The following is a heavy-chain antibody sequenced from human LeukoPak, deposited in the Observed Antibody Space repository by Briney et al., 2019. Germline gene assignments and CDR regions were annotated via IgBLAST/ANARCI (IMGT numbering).Heavy chain of an antibody. CDR2: ISEDGGDT. J-gene: IGHJ4*02. D-gene: IGHD1-14*01. CDR3: AKDKTRGPGDY. Sequence: PGGSLRLSCAASGFTFDDYAMHWVRQTPGKGLECVSLISEDGGDTWYADSVRGRFTISRDNSKNSLYLQMNSLGTEDTAFYYCAKDKTRGPGDYWGQGTLVTVSS. CDR1: GFTFDDYA. V-gene: IGHV3-43*02.